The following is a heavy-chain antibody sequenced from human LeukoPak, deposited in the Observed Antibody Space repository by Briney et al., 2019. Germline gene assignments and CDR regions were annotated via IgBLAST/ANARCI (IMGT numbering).Heavy chain of an antibody. V-gene: IGHV3-53*01. Sequence: GGSLRLSCAASGFTVSSNYMSWVRQAPGKGLEWVSVIYSGGSTYYADSVKGRFTISRDNSKNTLYLQMNSLRAEDTAVYYCATRMSSSSLLDYWGQGTLVTVSS. CDR3: ATRMSSSSLLDY. CDR1: GFTVSSNY. J-gene: IGHJ4*02. D-gene: IGHD6-6*01. CDR2: IYSGGST.